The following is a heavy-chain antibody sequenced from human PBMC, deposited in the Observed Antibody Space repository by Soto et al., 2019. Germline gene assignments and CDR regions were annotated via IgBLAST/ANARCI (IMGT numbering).Heavy chain of an antibody. Sequence: GESLKISCKGSGYSFTSYWIGWVRQMPGKGLEWMGIIYPGDSDTRYSPSFQGQVTISADKSISTAYLHWSSLKASDTATYYCARLAVGYDSSGYYIDHWGQGTLVTVSS. CDR2: IYPGDSDT. CDR3: ARLAVGYDSSGYYIDH. V-gene: IGHV5-51*01. CDR1: GYSFTSYW. D-gene: IGHD3-22*01. J-gene: IGHJ4*02.